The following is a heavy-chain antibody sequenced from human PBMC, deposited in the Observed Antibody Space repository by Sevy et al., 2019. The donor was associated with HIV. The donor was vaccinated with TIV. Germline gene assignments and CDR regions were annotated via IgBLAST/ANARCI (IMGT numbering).Heavy chain of an antibody. CDR1: GFTFSSYA. D-gene: IGHD2-21*02. CDR2: ISGSGGST. V-gene: IGHV3-23*01. CDR3: VKRAHIVVVTVPARF. J-gene: IGHJ3*01. Sequence: GGSLRLSCAASGFTFSSYAMSWVRQAPGKGLEWVSAISGSGGSTYYADSVKGRFTISRDNSKNTLYLQMNSLRAEDMAVYYCVKRAHIVVVTVPARFWGQGTMVTVSS.